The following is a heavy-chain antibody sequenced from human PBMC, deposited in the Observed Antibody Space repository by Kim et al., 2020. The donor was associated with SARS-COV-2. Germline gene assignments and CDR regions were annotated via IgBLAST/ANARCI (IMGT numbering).Heavy chain of an antibody. CDR2: VIHSGST. J-gene: IGHJ2*01. D-gene: IGHD3-10*01. CDR1: GGSINNGNW. Sequence: SETLSPTCAVSGGSINNGNWWSWIRQSPEKGLEWIGEVIHSGSTNYNPSLKSRVTISVDESKNQFSLKLISVTAADTAVYFCARVDYYSGSGSRHWYFDLWGRGTLVTVSS. V-gene: IGHV4-4*02. CDR3: ARVDYYSGSGSRHWYFDL.